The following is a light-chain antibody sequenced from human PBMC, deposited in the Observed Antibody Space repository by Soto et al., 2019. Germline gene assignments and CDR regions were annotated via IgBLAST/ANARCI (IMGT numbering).Light chain of an antibody. CDR2: KAS. V-gene: IGKV1-5*03. CDR3: QHYNSYSET. Sequence: DIQMTQSPSSLCGSVGDRVAITCRASQTISSWLAWYQQKPGKAPKLLXYKASTLKSGVPSRSSGSGSGTEFTLTISSLQPDDFATYYCQHYNSYSETFGQGTKVDIK. CDR1: QTISSW. J-gene: IGKJ1*01.